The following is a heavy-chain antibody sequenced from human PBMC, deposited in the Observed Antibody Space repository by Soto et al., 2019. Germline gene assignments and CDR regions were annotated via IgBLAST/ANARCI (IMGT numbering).Heavy chain of an antibody. J-gene: IGHJ2*01. V-gene: IGHV3-13*01. Sequence: GGSLRHSCAASGFTFSSYDMHWVRQATGKGLEWVSAIGTAGDTYYSGSVKGRFTISRENAKNSLYLQMNTLRAGDTAVYYCARGGDGYNQGWYFDLWGRGTLVTVS. D-gene: IGHD2-21*01. CDR1: GFTFSSYD. CDR3: ARGGDGYNQGWYFDL. CDR2: IGTAGDT.